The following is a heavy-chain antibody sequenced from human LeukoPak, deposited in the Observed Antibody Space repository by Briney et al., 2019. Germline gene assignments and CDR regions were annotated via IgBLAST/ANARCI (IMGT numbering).Heavy chain of an antibody. Sequence: GSSVKVSCKASGGTFSSYYMHWVRQAPGQGLEWMGWINPNSGGTNYAQKFQGRVTMTRDTSISTAYMELSRLRSDDTAVYYCAREGDCSSTSCRAFDPWGQGTLVTVSS. V-gene: IGHV1-2*02. CDR1: GGTFSSYY. CDR3: AREGDCSSTSCRAFDP. CDR2: INPNSGGT. J-gene: IGHJ5*02. D-gene: IGHD2-2*01.